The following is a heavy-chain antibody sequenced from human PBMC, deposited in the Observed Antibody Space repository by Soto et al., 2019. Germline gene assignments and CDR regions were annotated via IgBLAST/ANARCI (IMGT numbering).Heavy chain of an antibody. D-gene: IGHD4-17*01. Sequence: SATMPLRCAFYGWSVGVYCWSWLRQPPGKGLEWIGEINHSGSTNYNPSLKSRVTISVDTSKNQFSLKLSSVTAADTAVYYCARGYGDDDAFDIGGQGTMVTVSS. CDR1: GWSVGVYC. CDR3: ARGYGDDDAFDI. J-gene: IGHJ3*02. CDR2: INHSGST. V-gene: IGHV4-34*01.